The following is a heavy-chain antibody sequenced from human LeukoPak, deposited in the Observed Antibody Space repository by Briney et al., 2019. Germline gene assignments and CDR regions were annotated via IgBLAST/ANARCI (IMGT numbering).Heavy chain of an antibody. CDR3: ARDSIQLEDYYYMDV. D-gene: IGHD1-1*01. V-gene: IGHV3-48*01. CDR1: GFTFSSYS. Sequence: PGGSLRLSCAASGFTFSSYSMNWVRQAPGKGLEWVSYISSSSSTIYYADSVKGRFTISRDNAKNSLYLQMNSLRAEDTAVYYCARDSIQLEDYYYMDVWGKGTTVTVSS. CDR2: ISSSSSTI. J-gene: IGHJ6*03.